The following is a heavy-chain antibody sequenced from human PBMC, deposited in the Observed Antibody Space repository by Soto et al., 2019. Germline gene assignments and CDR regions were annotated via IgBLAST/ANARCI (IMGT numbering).Heavy chain of an antibody. CDR2: INPNSGGT. CDR3: ARDLYDFWSGWLDY. J-gene: IGHJ4*02. V-gene: IGHV1-2*02. D-gene: IGHD3-3*01. CDR1: AYTFTGYY. Sequence: VASVKVSCKASAYTFTGYYMHWVRQAPGQGLEWMGWINPNSGGTNYAQKFQGRVTMTRDTSISTAYMELSRLRSDDTAVYYCARDLYDFWSGWLDYWGQGTLVTVSS.